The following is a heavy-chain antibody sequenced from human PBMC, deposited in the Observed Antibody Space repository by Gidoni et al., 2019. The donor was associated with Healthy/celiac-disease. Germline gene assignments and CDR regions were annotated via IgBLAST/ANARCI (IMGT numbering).Heavy chain of an antibody. D-gene: IGHD6-13*01. V-gene: IGHV3-23*01. CDR3: AKAGGKSGWYLIGWFDP. J-gene: IGHJ5*02. CDR2: ISGSGGST. Sequence: EVQLLESGGGLVQPGGSLRLSCAASGFPFRSYAMSWVRQAPGKGLEWVSAISGSGGSTYYADSVKGRFTISRDNSKNTLYLQMNSLRAEDTAVYYCAKAGGKSGWYLIGWFDPWGQGTLVTVSS. CDR1: GFPFRSYA.